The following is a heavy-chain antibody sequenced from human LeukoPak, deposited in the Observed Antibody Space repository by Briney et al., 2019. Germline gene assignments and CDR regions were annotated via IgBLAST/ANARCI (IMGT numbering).Heavy chain of an antibody. CDR2: ISGSGGNT. J-gene: IGHJ3*02. Sequence: GGSLRLCCAASGFTFSSYAMSWVRQATGKGLEWVSAISGSGGNTYHADSVKGRFTISRDNSKNTLYLQMNSLRVEDTAIYYCAKASGITMVRGAFDIWGQGTMVTVSS. CDR3: AKASGITMVRGAFDI. V-gene: IGHV3-23*01. CDR1: GFTFSSYA. D-gene: IGHD3-10*01.